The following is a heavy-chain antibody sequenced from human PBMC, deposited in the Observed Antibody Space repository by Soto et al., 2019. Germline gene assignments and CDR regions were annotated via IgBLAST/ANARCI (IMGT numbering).Heavy chain of an antibody. V-gene: IGHV5-51*01. CDR1: GYTFSTYW. Sequence: GESLKISCQGSGYTFSTYWIGWVRQMPGKGLEWMGIIYPGDSDTTYSPSFQGRVNISADKSTSTAYLQWSSLKASDTAMYYCITGYYTWFDPWGHGTLVTVSS. J-gene: IGHJ5*02. CDR2: IYPGDSDT. CDR3: ITGYYTWFDP. D-gene: IGHD3-9*01.